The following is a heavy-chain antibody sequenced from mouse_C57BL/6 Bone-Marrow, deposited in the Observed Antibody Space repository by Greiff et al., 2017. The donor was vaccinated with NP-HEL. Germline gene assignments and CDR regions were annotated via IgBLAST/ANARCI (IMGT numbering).Heavy chain of an antibody. Sequence: QVTLKESGPGLVQPSQSLSITCTVSGFSLTSYGVHWVRQSPGKGLEWLGVIWSGGSTDYNAAFIYRLSISKDNSKSQVFFKMNSLQADDTAIYYCARTGGFFYWYFDVWGTGTTVTVSS. J-gene: IGHJ1*03. CDR2: IWSGGST. CDR1: GFSLTSYG. CDR3: ARTGGFFYWYFDV. V-gene: IGHV2-2*01.